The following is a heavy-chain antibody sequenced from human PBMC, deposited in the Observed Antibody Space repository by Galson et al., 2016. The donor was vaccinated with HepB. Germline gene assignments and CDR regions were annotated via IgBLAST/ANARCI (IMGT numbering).Heavy chain of an antibody. J-gene: IGHJ4*02. CDR1: GFTLTNYG. D-gene: IGHD2-21*01. CDR3: AKDLWINKWTNYFDY. CDR2: ISYDGSAE. V-gene: IGHV3-30*18. Sequence: SLRLSCAASGFTLTNYGMHWVRQAPGKGLEWVAMISYDGSAEYYADSVKGRFTISRDNSENTMYLQMSSLRTEDTAVYYCAKDLWINKWTNYFDYWGQGTLVIVSS.